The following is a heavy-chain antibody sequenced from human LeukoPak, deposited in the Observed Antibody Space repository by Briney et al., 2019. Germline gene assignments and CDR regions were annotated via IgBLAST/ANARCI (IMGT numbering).Heavy chain of an antibody. Sequence: ASVKVSCKASGYTFTSYYMHWVRQPPGQGLEWMGIINPSGGSTNYTQKFQGRVTMTRDTSTSTVYMELSSLRSEDTAVYYCATPTSSWYSDWGQGTLVTVSS. CDR1: GYTFTSYY. V-gene: IGHV1-46*01. CDR2: INPSGGST. J-gene: IGHJ4*02. CDR3: ATPTSSWYSD. D-gene: IGHD6-13*01.